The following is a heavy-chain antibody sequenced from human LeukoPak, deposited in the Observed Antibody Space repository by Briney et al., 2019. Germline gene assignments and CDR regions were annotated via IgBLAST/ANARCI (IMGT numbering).Heavy chain of an antibody. D-gene: IGHD1-1*01. CDR2: ITGSGYTT. V-gene: IGHV3-23*01. CDR3: VKGLSSTAPFDY. Sequence: GGSLRLSCAASGFTFSNYAMTRVRQAPGKGLDWVSSITGSGYTTYYADSVKGRFTISRDNSKNTLFLQMNSLRAEDTVIYYCVKGLSSTAPFDYWGQGTLVTVSS. J-gene: IGHJ4*02. CDR1: GFTFSNYA.